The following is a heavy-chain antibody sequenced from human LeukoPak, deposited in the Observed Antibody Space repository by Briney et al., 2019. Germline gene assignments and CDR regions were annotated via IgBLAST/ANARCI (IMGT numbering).Heavy chain of an antibody. CDR1: GGTFSSYA. Sequence: SVKVSCKASGGTFSSYAISWVRQAPGQGLEWMGRIIPIRGIANYAQKFQGRVTITADKSTSTAYLELSSLRSEDTAVYYCARVRDTAMVTGAFDIWGQGTMVTVSS. CDR3: ARVRDTAMVTGAFDI. J-gene: IGHJ3*02. CDR2: IIPIRGIA. D-gene: IGHD5-18*01. V-gene: IGHV1-69*04.